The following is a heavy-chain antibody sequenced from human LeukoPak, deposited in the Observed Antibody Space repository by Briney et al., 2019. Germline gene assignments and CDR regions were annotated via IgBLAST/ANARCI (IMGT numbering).Heavy chain of an antibody. CDR2: ISSSSSYI. CDR1: GFTFSSYS. CDR3: ARNREWELHSGLDY. Sequence: GGSLRLSCAASGFTFSSYSMNWVRQAPGTGLEWVSSISSSSSYIYYADSVKGRFTISRDNAKSSLYLQRNGLRAEDTAVYYCARNREWELHSGLDYCGQGTLVTVSS. J-gene: IGHJ4*02. V-gene: IGHV3-21*01. D-gene: IGHD1-26*01.